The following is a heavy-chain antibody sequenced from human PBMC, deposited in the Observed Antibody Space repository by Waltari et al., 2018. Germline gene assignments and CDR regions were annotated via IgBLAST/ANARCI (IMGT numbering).Heavy chain of an antibody. CDR2: ITPFNGNT. CDR3: ASSPGWQSSSWYTYGMDV. J-gene: IGHJ6*02. V-gene: IGHV1-45*02. CDR1: GYTFTYRY. D-gene: IGHD6-13*01. Sequence: QMQLVQSGAEVKKTGSSVKVSCKASGYTFTYRYLHWVRQAPGPGLEWMGWITPFNGNTNYAQKFQDRVTITRDRSMSTAYMELSSLRSEDTAMYYCASSPGWQSSSWYTYGMDVWGQGTTVTVSS.